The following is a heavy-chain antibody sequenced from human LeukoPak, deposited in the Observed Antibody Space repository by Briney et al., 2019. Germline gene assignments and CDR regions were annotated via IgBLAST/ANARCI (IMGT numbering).Heavy chain of an antibody. Sequence: GASVKVSCKASGYTFTSYDINWVRQATGQGLEWMGWMNPNSGNTGYAQKFQGRVTMTRNTSISTAYMELSSLRSEDTAVYYCARAHPRGTVTQRYYFDYWGQGTLVTVSS. CDR3: ARAHPRGTVTQRYYFDY. V-gene: IGHV1-8*01. CDR2: MNPNSGNT. CDR1: GYTFTSYD. D-gene: IGHD4-17*01. J-gene: IGHJ4*02.